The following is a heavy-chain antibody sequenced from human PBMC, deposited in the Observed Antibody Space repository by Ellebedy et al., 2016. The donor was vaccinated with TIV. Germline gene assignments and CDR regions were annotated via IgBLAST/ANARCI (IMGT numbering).Heavy chain of an antibody. CDR2: IWYDESNE. J-gene: IGHJ4*02. CDR1: GFTFSSYG. V-gene: IGHV3-33*01. Sequence: GESLKISCAASGFTFSSYGMHWVRQAPGKGLEWVAVIWYDESNEYYADSVKGRFTISRDNSKNTLYLQMNSLRAEDTAVYYCARDGIVGGPTEYYFDSWGQGTLVTVSS. D-gene: IGHD1-26*01. CDR3: ARDGIVGGPTEYYFDS.